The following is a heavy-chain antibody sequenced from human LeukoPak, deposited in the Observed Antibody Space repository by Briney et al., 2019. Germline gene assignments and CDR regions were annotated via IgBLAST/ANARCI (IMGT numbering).Heavy chain of an antibody. D-gene: IGHD6-19*01. CDR2: INSDGSST. V-gene: IGHV3-74*01. CDR3: AMSSGWIHFDY. Sequence: PGWSLRLSCAASGFTFSSYWMHWVRQAPGKGLVWVSRINSDGSSTTYADSVKGRFTISRDNAKNTLYLQMNSLRAEDTAVYYCAMSSGWIHFDYWGQGTLVTVSS. J-gene: IGHJ4*02. CDR1: GFTFSSYW.